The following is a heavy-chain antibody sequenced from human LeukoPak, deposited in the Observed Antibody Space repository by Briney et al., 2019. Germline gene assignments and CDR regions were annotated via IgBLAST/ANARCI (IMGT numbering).Heavy chain of an antibody. D-gene: IGHD1-26*01. CDR2: IYPGDSDT. V-gene: IGHV5-51*01. CDR3: ARGRATDY. J-gene: IGHJ4*02. CDR1: GYRLTNYW. Sequence: GAALKISCKGSGYRLTNYWIGWVRQMPGKGLEWMGIIYPGDSDTRYSPSFQGQVTISADKSISTAYLQWSSLKASDTAMYYCARGRATDYWGQGTLVTVSS.